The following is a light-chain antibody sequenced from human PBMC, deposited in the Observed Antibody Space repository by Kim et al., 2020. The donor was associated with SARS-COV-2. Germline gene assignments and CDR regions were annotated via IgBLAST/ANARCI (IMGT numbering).Light chain of an antibody. Sequence: EIALTQSPDTLSLSPGERATLSCRASQSVSSSYLAWYQQKPGQAPRLLIYGASSRATGIPDRFSGSGSGTDFTLTISRVEPEDFAVYYCQQYGSSPYTFGQGTKLEI. J-gene: IGKJ2*01. CDR3: QQYGSSPYT. CDR1: QSVSSSY. V-gene: IGKV3-20*01. CDR2: GAS.